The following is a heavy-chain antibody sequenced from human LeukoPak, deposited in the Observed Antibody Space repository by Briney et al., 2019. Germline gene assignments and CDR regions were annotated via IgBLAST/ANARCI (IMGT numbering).Heavy chain of an antibody. CDR2: TYYRSKWYN. J-gene: IGHJ5*02. CDR3: ARDGKGDYVWGSYRFHNWFDP. Sequence: SQTLSLTCAISGDSVSSNSAAWNWIRQSPSRGLEWLGRTYYRSKWYNDYAVSVKSRITINPDTSKNQFSLQLNSVTPEDTAVYYCARDGKGDYVWGSYRFHNWFDPWGQGTLATVSS. CDR1: GDSVSSNSAA. D-gene: IGHD3-16*02. V-gene: IGHV6-1*01.